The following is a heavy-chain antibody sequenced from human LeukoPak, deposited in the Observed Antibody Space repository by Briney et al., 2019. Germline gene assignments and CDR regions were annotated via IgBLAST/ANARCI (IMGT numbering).Heavy chain of an antibody. CDR2: IYHSGST. Sequence: SGTLSLTCAVSGGSISSSNWWSWVRPPPGKGLEWIGEIYHSGSTNYNPSLKSRVTMSVDTSKNQFSLKLSSVTAADTAVYYCARDSYDILTAMRDAFDIWGQGTMVTVSS. CDR3: ARDSYDILTAMRDAFDI. CDR1: GGSISSSNW. D-gene: IGHD3-9*01. J-gene: IGHJ3*02. V-gene: IGHV4-4*02.